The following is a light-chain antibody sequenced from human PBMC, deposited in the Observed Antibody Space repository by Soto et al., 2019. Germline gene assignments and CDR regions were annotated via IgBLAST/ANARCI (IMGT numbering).Light chain of an antibody. CDR2: GGS. CDR3: QYYGTSHPWT. J-gene: IGKJ1*01. Sequence: EVVLTQSPGALSLSPGEGVTLSCRASQNIRGNELAWYRQKRGQAPRLLMYGGSTRADGIPDRFSGRGTGTNFPLTISRLEPEDSAVYYCQYYGTSHPWTFGQGTTLEIK. CDR1: QNIRGNE. V-gene: IGKV3-20*01.